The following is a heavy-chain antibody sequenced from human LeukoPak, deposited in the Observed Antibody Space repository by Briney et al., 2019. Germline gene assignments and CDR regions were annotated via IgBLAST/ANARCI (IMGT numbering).Heavy chain of an antibody. CDR1: GGPISSSSYY. J-gene: IGHJ4*02. Sequence: SETLSLTCTVSGGPISSSSYYWGWIRQPPGKGLEWIGSIYYSGSTYYNPSLKSRVTISVDTSKNQFSLKLSSVTAADTAVYYCARLFSGSYFDYWGQGTLVTVSS. CDR2: IYYSGST. D-gene: IGHD1-26*01. V-gene: IGHV4-39*01. CDR3: ARLFSGSYFDY.